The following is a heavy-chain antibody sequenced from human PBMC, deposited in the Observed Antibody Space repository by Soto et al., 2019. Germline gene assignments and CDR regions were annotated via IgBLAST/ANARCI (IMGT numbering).Heavy chain of an antibody. D-gene: IGHD3-22*01. V-gene: IGHV3-7*01. J-gene: IGHJ3*02. CDR3: ARVFYDSSGYYYGGDALDI. Sequence: GGSLRLSCAASGFTFSSYWMSWVRQAPGKGLEWVANIKQDGSEKYYVDSVKGRFTISRDNAKNSLYRQMNSLRAEDTAVYYCARVFYDSSGYYYGGDALDIWGQGTMVTVSS. CDR1: GFTFSSYW. CDR2: IKQDGSEK.